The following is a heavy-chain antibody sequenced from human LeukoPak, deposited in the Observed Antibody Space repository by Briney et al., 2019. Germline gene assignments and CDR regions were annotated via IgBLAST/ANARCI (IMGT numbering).Heavy chain of an antibody. Sequence: GGSLRLSCAASGFTVSSNYMSWVRQAPGRGLEWVSVIYSGGSTYYADSVKGRFTISRDNSKNTLYLQMNSLRAEDTAVYYCAYSYGYGALDYWGQGTLVTVSS. CDR2: IYSGGST. CDR3: AYSYGYGALDY. J-gene: IGHJ4*02. V-gene: IGHV3-66*01. D-gene: IGHD5-18*01. CDR1: GFTVSSNY.